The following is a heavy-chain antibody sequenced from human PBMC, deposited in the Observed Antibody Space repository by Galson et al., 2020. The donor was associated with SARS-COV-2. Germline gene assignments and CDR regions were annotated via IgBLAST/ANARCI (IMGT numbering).Heavy chain of an antibody. D-gene: IGHD3-3*01. CDR3: ARGVTPSPGRFLEWFWP. CDR2: INHSGST. CDR1: GGSFSGYY. V-gene: IGHV4-34*01. Sequence: SETLSLTCAVYGGSFSGYYWSWIRQPPGKGLEWIGEINHSGSTNYNPSLKSRVTISVDTSKNQFSLKLSSVTAADTAVYYCARGVTPSPGRFLEWFWPWGQGTLVTVSS. J-gene: IGHJ4*02.